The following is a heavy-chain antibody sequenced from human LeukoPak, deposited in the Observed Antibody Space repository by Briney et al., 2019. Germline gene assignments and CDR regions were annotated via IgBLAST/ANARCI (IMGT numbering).Heavy chain of an antibody. CDR3: ARHSSWYQSPFDY. J-gene: IGHJ4*02. CDR2: IGSDNTTI. Sequence: TGGSLRLSCAATGFTFRRYTLNWVRQAPGKGLEWISYIGSDNTTIDYADSVKGRFTISRDNSKNTLYLQMNSLRAEDTAVYYCARHSSWYQSPFDYWGQGTLVTVSS. D-gene: IGHD6-13*01. CDR1: GFTFRRYT. V-gene: IGHV3-48*01.